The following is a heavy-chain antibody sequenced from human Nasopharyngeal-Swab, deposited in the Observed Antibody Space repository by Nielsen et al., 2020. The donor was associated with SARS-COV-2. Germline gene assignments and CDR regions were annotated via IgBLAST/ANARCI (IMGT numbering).Heavy chain of an antibody. D-gene: IGHD6-19*01. V-gene: IGHV4-59*01. J-gene: IGHJ5*02. Sequence: SETLSLTCTVSGGSISSFYWTWMRQPPGKGLEWIGYVYYTGSTRYNPSLKSRLTISVDTSKNQFSLKLTYMTAADTAVYFCASAPHYTSGWYQFDTWGQGTLVTVSS. CDR2: VYYTGST. CDR3: ASAPHYTSGWYQFDT. CDR1: GGSISSFY.